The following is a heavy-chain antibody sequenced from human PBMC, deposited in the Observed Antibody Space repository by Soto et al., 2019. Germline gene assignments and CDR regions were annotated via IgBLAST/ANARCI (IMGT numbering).Heavy chain of an antibody. D-gene: IGHD1-20*01. V-gene: IGHV3-23*01. CDR1: GFTFNTYV. CDR2: ISVTGDGT. CDR3: AIVISGSLRPPGY. Sequence: HPGGSLRLSCAASGFTFNTYVMSWVRQAPGKGLEWVSSISVTGDGTYYTDSVKGRFTISRDNSHNTLHLQMSSLRVDDTAVYFCAIVISGSLRPPGYWGQGPRVTVPS. J-gene: IGHJ4*02.